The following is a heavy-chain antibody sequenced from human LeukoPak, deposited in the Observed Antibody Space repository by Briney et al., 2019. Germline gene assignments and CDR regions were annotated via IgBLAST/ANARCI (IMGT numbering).Heavy chain of an antibody. V-gene: IGHV4-61*02. J-gene: IGHJ4*02. CDR1: GGSISSGSYY. CDR2: IYTSGST. CDR3: ARSISGGAPFFDY. Sequence: SETLSLTCTVSGGSISSGSYYWSWIRQPAGKGLEWIGRIYTSGSTNYNPSLKSRVTISVDTSKNQFSLKLSSVTAADTAVYYCARSISGGAPFFDYWGQGTLVTVSS. D-gene: IGHD1-14*01.